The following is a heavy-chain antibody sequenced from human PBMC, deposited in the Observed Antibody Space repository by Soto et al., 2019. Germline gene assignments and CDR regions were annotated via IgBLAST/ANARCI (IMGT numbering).Heavy chain of an antibody. CDR1: GLTFSRYA. J-gene: IGHJ3*01. D-gene: IGHD4-17*01. Sequence: EVQVLESGGGLVQPGGSLRLSCAASGLTFSRYAMMWVSQAPGKRLEWVSSIGGGGTNTYYADSVKGRFTISRDNSMSTLYLQMNSLRADDTAVYYCAKDPNGDWIGAFDFWGQGTMVTVSS. CDR2: IGGGGTNT. V-gene: IGHV3-23*01. CDR3: AKDPNGDWIGAFDF.